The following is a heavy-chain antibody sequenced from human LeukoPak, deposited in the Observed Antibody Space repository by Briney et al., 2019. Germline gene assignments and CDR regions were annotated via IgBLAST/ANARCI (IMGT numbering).Heavy chain of an antibody. CDR2: IIPIFGTA. Sequence: ASVNVSCKASGGTFSSYAISWVRQAPGQGLDWMGGIIPIFGTANYAQKFQGRVTITADKSTSTAYMELSSLRSEDTAVYYCARGGLSTALDYWGQGTLVTVSS. J-gene: IGHJ4*02. CDR3: ARGGLSTALDY. CDR1: GGTFSSYA. D-gene: IGHD1-1*01. V-gene: IGHV1-69*06.